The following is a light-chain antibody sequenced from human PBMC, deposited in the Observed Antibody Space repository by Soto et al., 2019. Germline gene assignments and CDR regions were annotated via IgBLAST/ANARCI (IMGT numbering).Light chain of an antibody. CDR2: GAA. V-gene: IGKV3-20*01. J-gene: IGKJ1*01. Sequence: EIVLTQSPGTLSLSPGERATLSCRASQSVSSSYLAWYQQKPGQAPRLLIYGAASRATGIPDRFSGSGSGTDFTLTISRLEPEDVAVYYCQQDGSSPRTFGQGTKVDI. CDR1: QSVSSSY. CDR3: QQDGSSPRT.